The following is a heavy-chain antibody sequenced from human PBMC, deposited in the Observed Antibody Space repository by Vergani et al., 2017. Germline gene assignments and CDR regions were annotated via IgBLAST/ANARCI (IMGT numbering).Heavy chain of an antibody. D-gene: IGHD4-17*01. V-gene: IGHV1-18*01. CDR3: AATVTTGNYYYGMDV. CDR2: ISAYNGNT. J-gene: IGHJ6*02. Sequence: QVQLVQSGAEVKKPGASVKVSCKASGYTXTSYGISWVRQAPGQGLEWMGWISAYNGNTNYAQKRQGRVTMTADTATXTAYMELRSLRSDDTAVYYCAATVTTGNYYYGMDVWGQGTTVTVSS. CDR1: GYTXTSYG.